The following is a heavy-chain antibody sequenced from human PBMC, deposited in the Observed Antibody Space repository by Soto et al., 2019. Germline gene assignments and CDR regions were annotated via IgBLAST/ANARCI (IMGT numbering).Heavy chain of an antibody. D-gene: IGHD3-16*01. CDR3: ARRGDVPYYYSGMDV. V-gene: IGHV1-18*01. CDR2: INGYNGNT. J-gene: IGHJ6*02. CDR1: GYTFTSYG. Sequence: ASVKVSCKASGYTFTSYGISWVRQAPGQGLEWMGWINGYNGNTNHAQKLQGRVTMSTDTSTSTAYMELRSLRSDDSAVYYCARRGDVPYYYSGMDVWAQGTTVTVSS.